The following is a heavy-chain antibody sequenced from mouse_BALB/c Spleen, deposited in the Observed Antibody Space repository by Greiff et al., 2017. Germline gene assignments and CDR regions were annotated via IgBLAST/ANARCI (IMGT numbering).Heavy chain of an antibody. CDR2: ISSGSSTI. Sequence: EVKLMESGGGLVQPGGSRKLSCAASGFTFSSFGMHWVRQAPEKGLEWVAYISSGSSTIYYADTVKGRFTISRDNPKNTLFLQMTSLRSEDTAMYYCARGGLFDYWGQGTTLTVSS. CDR3: ARGGLFDY. CDR1: GFTFSSFG. D-gene: IGHD3-3*01. V-gene: IGHV5-17*02. J-gene: IGHJ2*01.